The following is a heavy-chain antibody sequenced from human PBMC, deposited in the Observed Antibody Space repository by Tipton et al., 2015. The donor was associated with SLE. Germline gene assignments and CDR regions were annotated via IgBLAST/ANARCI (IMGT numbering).Heavy chain of an antibody. V-gene: IGHV3-7*01. J-gene: IGHJ5*02. CDR2: IKEDGTTK. CDR1: GFTFSTSW. D-gene: IGHD3-9*01. CDR3: ARGGLVIFHWFDP. Sequence: SLRLSCAASGFTFSTSWMSWVRQAPGKGLEWMANIKEDGTTKNYVDSVKGRFTISRDNAKNLLYLQMNSLRAEDTAMYYCARGGLVIFHWFDPWGQGTLVTVSS.